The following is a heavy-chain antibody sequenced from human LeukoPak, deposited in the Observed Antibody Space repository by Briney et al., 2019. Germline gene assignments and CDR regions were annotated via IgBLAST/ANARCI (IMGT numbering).Heavy chain of an antibody. CDR3: AKDRYSGSYLQTGPCAH. J-gene: IGHJ4*02. V-gene: IGHV3-30*18. CDR2: ISYDGSNK. Sequence: PGGSLRLSCAASGFTFSSYGMHWVRQAPGKGLEWVAVISYDGSNKYYADSVKGRFTISRDNSKNTLYLQMNSLRAEDTAVYYCAKDRYSGSYLQTGPCAHWGQGILVTVSS. D-gene: IGHD1-26*01. CDR1: GFTFSSYG.